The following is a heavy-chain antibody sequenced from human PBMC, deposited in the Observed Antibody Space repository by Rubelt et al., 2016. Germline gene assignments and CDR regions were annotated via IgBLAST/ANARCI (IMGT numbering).Heavy chain of an antibody. CDR3: AREVLFYGMDV. J-gene: IGHJ6*02. CDR1: GFIVSSHY. V-gene: IGHV3-66*03. Sequence: EVQLVESGGGLIQSGGSLRLSCAASGFIVSSHYMNWVHQAPGKGLEWVSVIYSGDNSYYADSVKGRFTSSRDISANTLYLQMSSLGAADTAVYYCAREVLFYGMDVGGQGTTVTVSS. CDR2: IYSGDNS.